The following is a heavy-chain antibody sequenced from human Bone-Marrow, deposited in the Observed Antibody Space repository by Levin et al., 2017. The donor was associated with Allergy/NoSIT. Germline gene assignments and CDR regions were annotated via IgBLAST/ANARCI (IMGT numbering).Heavy chain of an antibody. CDR3: ARVNHHYYGSGSPRRSFDY. D-gene: IGHD3-10*01. CDR2: IFYSGTT. V-gene: IGHV4-59*01. Sequence: SQTLSLTCTVSGGSISGSYWGWIRQPPGKGLEWIGYIFYSGTTNYNPSLNGRVTISVDTSKNQFSLKVTSVTAADTALYYCARVNHHYYGSGSPRRSFDYWGQGTLVTVSS. J-gene: IGHJ4*02. CDR1: GGSISGSY.